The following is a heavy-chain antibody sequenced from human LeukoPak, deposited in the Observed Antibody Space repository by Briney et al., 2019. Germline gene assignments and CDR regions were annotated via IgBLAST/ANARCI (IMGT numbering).Heavy chain of an antibody. D-gene: IGHD3-10*02. Sequence: LSGGSLRLSCAASGFTFSSYWMSWVRQAPGKGLEWVSYISSSGSTIYYADSVKGRFTISRDNAKNSLYLQMNSLRAEDTAVYYCAELGITMIGGVWGKGTTVTISS. CDR2: ISSSGSTI. CDR3: AELGITMIGGV. V-gene: IGHV3-48*04. CDR1: GFTFSSYW. J-gene: IGHJ6*04.